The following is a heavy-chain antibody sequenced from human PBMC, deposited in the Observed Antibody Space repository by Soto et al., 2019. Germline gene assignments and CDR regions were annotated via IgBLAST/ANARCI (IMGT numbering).Heavy chain of an antibody. CDR2: ISYSGSA. J-gene: IGHJ4*02. D-gene: IGHD2-15*01. Sequence: SETLSLTCTVSGGSISSGNYYWSWIRQPPGKGLEWIGFISYSGSAYYNPSLKSRVTISVDTSKDQFSLNLSFVTAADTAVYYCATMGTPATGLYYFDYWGQGTLVTVSS. V-gene: IGHV4-30-4*01. CDR3: ATMGTPATGLYYFDY. CDR1: GGSISSGNYY.